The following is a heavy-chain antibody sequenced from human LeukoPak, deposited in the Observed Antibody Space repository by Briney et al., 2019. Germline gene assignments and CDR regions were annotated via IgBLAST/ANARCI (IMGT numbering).Heavy chain of an antibody. CDR1: GFTFDYYA. CDR2: ISWNSGSI. J-gene: IGHJ4*02. V-gene: IGHV3-9*01. Sequence: GGSLRLSCAASGFTFDYYAMPWVRQAPGKVLEWLSGISWNSGSIGYADSVKGRFTISRDNAKNSLYLQMNSLRAEDTAVYYCARDFRYYYGSGGFDYWGQGTLVTVSS. CDR3: ARDFRYYYGSGGFDY. D-gene: IGHD3-10*01.